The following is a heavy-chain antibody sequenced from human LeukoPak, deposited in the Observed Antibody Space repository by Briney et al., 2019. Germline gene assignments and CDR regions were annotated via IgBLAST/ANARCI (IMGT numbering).Heavy chain of an antibody. CDR3: AKEDYYYVSSGYYSPAFDY. J-gene: IGHJ4*02. CDR2: ISGSGGST. V-gene: IGHV3-23*01. D-gene: IGHD3-22*01. Sequence: GGSLRLSCAASGFTFRDYGMSWVRQAPGKGLEWVSAISGSGGSTYYADSVKGRFTISRDNSKNTLYLQMNSLRAEDTAVYYCAKEDYYYVSSGYYSPAFDYWGQGTLVTVSS. CDR1: GFTFRDYG.